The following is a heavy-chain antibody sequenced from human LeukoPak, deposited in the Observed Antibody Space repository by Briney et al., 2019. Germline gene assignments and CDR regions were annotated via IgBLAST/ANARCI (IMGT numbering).Heavy chain of an antibody. CDR2: MSTSGNS. CDR1: GGSISGYY. CDR3: ARERGSMRWFDP. J-gene: IGHJ5*02. V-gene: IGHV4-4*07. Sequence: SETLSLTCTVPGGSISGYYWSWIRQPAGKGLEWIGRMSTSGNSNYIPSLVSRVTMSVDTSKNQFSLNLSSVTAADTAVYYCARERGSMRWFDPWGQGTLVTVSS.